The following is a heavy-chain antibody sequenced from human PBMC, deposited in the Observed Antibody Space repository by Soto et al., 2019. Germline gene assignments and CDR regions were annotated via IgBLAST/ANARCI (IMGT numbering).Heavy chain of an antibody. D-gene: IGHD3-10*01. Sequence: SETLSLTCTVSGGSISSGGYYWSWIRQHPGKGLEWIGYIYYGGSTYYNPSLKSRVNISVDTSKNQFSLKLSSVTAADTAVYYCARDRGLHYFGSGSYRPKNYGMDVWGQGTTVTVSS. CDR3: ARDRGLHYFGSGSYRPKNYGMDV. V-gene: IGHV4-31*03. CDR2: IYYGGST. J-gene: IGHJ6*02. CDR1: GGSISSGGYY.